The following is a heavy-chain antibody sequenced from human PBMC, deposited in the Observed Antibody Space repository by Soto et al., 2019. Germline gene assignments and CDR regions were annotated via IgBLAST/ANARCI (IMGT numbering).Heavy chain of an antibody. D-gene: IGHD3-3*01. V-gene: IGHV6-1*01. CDR3: DRDGGTGDDFWDY. CDR2: TYYRSKWYY. Sequence: PSQTLSLTCAISGDSVSSNSAAWNWIRQSPSRGLEWLGRTYYRSKWYYDYAVSVKSRITINPDTSKNQFSLHLNSVTPEDTAVSYWDRDGGTGDDFWDYWGQGPLVPVSS. J-gene: IGHJ4*02. CDR1: GDSVSSNSAA.